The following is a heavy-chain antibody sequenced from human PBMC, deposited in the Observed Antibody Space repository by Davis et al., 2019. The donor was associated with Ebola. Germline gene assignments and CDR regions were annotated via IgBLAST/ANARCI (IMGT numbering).Heavy chain of an antibody. CDR3: ARRRLSFEAIDY. D-gene: IGHD1-26*01. Sequence: MPSETLSLTCTVSGGSISSYYWSWIRQPPGKGLEWIGYIYYSGSTNYNPSLKSRVTISVDTSKNQFSLKLSSVTAADTAVYYCARRRLSFEAIDYWGQGTLVTVSS. CDR1: GGSISSYY. J-gene: IGHJ4*02. CDR2: IYYSGST. V-gene: IGHV4-59*01.